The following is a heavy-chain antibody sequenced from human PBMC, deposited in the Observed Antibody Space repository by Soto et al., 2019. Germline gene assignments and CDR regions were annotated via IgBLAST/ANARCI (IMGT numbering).Heavy chain of an antibody. CDR3: AGGEMMPVLGY. CDR2: ICNSGST. J-gene: IGHJ4*01. CDR1: GGSISSYC. D-gene: IGHD3-16*01. V-gene: IGHV4-59*01. Sequence: CTVGGGSISSYCWTWIRKHPGKGLEWIGYICNSGSTNSNPSLKSRVTISVDTSKHQFSLNLNSMTAADTAVYYSAGGEMMPVLGYLGHGAVVTVSS.